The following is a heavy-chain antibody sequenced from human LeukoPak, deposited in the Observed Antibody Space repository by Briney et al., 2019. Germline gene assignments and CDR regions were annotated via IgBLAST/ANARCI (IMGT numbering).Heavy chain of an antibody. CDR2: IYYSGST. J-gene: IGHJ4*02. Sequence: SETLSLTCTVSGGSISSGDYYWSWIRQPPGKGLEWIGYIYYSGSTYYNPSLKSRVTISVDTSKNQFSLKLSSVTAADTAVYYCARGDWNPPGYFDYWGQGTLVTVSS. D-gene: IGHD1-1*01. CDR3: ARGDWNPPGYFDY. V-gene: IGHV4-30-4*08. CDR1: GGSISSGDYY.